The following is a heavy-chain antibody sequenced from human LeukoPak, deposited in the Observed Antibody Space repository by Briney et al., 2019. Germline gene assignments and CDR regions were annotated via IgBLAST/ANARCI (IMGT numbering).Heavy chain of an antibody. D-gene: IGHD1-1*01. J-gene: IGHJ6*03. V-gene: IGHV4-4*07. CDR2: IYTSGST. CDR1: GGSISSYY. CDR3: ARCSTGTYYYYYYMDV. Sequence: NPSETLSLTCTVSGGSISSYYWSWSRQPAGRGLEWIGRIYTSGSTNYNPSLKSRVTMSVDTSKNQFSLKLSSVTAADTAVYYCARCSTGTYYYYYYMDVWGKGTTITVSS.